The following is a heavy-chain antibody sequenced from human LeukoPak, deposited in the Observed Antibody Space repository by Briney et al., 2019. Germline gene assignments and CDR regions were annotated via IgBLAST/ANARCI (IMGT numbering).Heavy chain of an antibody. J-gene: IGHJ4*02. CDR1: GFPFSVYE. V-gene: IGHV3-48*03. Sequence: GGSLRLSCAVSGFPFSVYEMNWVRQAPGKGLEWVSNIGSSGAIGHYADSVKGRFSISRDNAENSLFLQLNSLRVEDTGTYYCALLAVASDFDYWGQGALVTVSS. D-gene: IGHD6-19*01. CDR3: ALLAVASDFDY. CDR2: IGSSGAIG.